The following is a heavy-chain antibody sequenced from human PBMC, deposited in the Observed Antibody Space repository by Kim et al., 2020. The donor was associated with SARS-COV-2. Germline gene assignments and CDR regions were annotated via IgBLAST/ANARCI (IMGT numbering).Heavy chain of an antibody. V-gene: IGHV3-53*01. Sequence: TYYADSVKGRFTISRDNSKNTLYLQMNSLRAEDTAVYYCAGTYYYYGMDVWGQGTTVTVSS. CDR3: AGTYYYYGMDV. J-gene: IGHJ6*02. CDR2: T.